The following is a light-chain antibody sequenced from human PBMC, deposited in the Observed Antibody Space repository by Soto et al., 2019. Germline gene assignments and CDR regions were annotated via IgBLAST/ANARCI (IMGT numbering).Light chain of an antibody. CDR2: ATS. J-gene: IGKJ2*01. CDR1: QSVDSTY. Sequence: EIVLTQSPGTLSLSPGERATLSCRASQSVDSTYLAWSQQKPDQSPRLLIYATSTRAAGIPDRCSSSGSGTDFTLTISRLEPDDVAVYYCQQYDTSPPMYTFGQGTKVDIK. CDR3: QQYDTSPPMYT. V-gene: IGKV3-20*01.